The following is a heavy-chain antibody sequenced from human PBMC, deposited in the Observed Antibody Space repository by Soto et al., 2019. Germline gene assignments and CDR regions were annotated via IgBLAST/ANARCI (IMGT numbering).Heavy chain of an antibody. D-gene: IGHD3-3*01. J-gene: IGHJ6*02. CDR1: GGTFSSYV. Sequence: AVEFHCPASGGTFSSYVISWVRQATGQGLEWMGGIIPIFGTANYAQKFQGRVTITADKSTSTAYMELSSLRSEDTAVYYCARDGEMITIFGVVTRPGDYYYYGMDGWSQGPSVTVSS. CDR3: ARDGEMITIFGVVTRPGDYYYYGMDG. CDR2: IIPIFGTA. V-gene: IGHV1-69*06.